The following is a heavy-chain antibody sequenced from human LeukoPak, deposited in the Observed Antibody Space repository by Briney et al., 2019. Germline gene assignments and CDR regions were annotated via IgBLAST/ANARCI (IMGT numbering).Heavy chain of an antibody. D-gene: IGHD4/OR15-4a*01. V-gene: IGHV3-7*03. CDR3: ARGWCSPQCYGVRD. CDR2: KHREGSEK. J-gene: IGHJ6*04. Sequence: GGSLSLLCTLSGFSFSSHWMTWVRQAAGMGREWVAYKHREGSEKNYVDCVMGRFTISRDNAENSLDLQMDSLRAEDTAVYFWARGWCSPQCYGVRDGGKETTVPVSP. CDR1: GFSFSSHW.